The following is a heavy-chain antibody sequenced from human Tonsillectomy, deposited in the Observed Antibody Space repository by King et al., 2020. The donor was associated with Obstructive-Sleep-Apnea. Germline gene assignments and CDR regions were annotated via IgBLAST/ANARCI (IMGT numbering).Heavy chain of an antibody. CDR3: ARDGSGSSGAFDV. CDR1: GGSISSGSNY. D-gene: IGHD3-10*01. V-gene: IGHV4-31*03. Sequence: QLQESGPGLVKPSQTLSLTCTVSGGSISSGSNYWSWIRQHPGKGLEWIGYIAYSGSTYYNPSLKSRLIISVDASKNHFSLKLRSVTAADTAVYYCARDGSGSSGAFDVWGQGTMVTLSS. J-gene: IGHJ3*01. CDR2: IAYSGST.